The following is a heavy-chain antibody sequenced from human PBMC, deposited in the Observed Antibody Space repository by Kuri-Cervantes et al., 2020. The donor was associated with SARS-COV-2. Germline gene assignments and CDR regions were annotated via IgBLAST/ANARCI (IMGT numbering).Heavy chain of an antibody. CDR1: GFTFDAYA. Sequence: GGFWRPSCAAPGFTFDAYAMHWVRQAPGKGLEWVSGISWNSGSIGYADSVKGRFTISRDNAKNSLYLQMNSLRAEDTALYYCAKDRMVQGVIRGIAFDPWGQGTLVTVSS. CDR3: AKDRMVQGVIRGIAFDP. CDR2: ISWNSGSI. D-gene: IGHD3-10*01. J-gene: IGHJ5*02. V-gene: IGHV3-9*01.